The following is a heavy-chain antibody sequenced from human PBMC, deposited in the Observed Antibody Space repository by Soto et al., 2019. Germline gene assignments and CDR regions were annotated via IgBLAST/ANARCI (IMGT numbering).Heavy chain of an antibody. D-gene: IGHD6-19*01. V-gene: IGHV3-72*01. CDR3: AREGDSSGPDFHY. J-gene: IGHJ4*02. CDR1: GFTFSDYY. CDR2: SRDKANSYTA. Sequence: EVQLVESGGGLVQPGGSLRLSCAASGFTFSDYYMNWVRQAPGKGLEWVGRSRDKANSYTADYAASVKGRFIISRDDSKDSLYLQIISLKTEDTAVYYCAREGDSSGPDFHYWGQGTLVTVSS.